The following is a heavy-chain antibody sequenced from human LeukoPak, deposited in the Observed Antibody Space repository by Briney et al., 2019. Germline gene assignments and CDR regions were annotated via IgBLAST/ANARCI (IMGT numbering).Heavy chain of an antibody. CDR1: EFPFSTYT. J-gene: IGHJ4*02. CDR3: VKLSYDFWSGSFDY. CDR2: ISGSGGST. D-gene: IGHD3-3*01. V-gene: IGHV3-23*01. Sequence: QPGGSLRLSCEASEFPFSTYTMNWVRQAPGKGLEWVSSISGSGGSTYYADSVQGRFTISRDNSKNTLYLQMNSLRAEDTAVYYCVKLSYDFWSGSFDYWGQGTLVTVSS.